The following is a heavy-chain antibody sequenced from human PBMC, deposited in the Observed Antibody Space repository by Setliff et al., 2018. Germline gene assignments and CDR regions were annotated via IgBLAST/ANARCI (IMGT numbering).Heavy chain of an antibody. CDR1: GYTFTSYA. CDR3: ARGPLHYDFWSGYYMVGNWFDP. Sequence: GASVKVSCKASGYTFTSYAMNWVRQAPGQGLEWMGWINTNTGNSTYAQGFTGRFVFSLDTSVSTAYLQISSLKAEDTAVYYCARGPLHYDFWSGYYMVGNWFDPWGQGTLVTVSS. D-gene: IGHD3-3*01. CDR2: INTNTGNS. V-gene: IGHV7-4-1*02. J-gene: IGHJ5*02.